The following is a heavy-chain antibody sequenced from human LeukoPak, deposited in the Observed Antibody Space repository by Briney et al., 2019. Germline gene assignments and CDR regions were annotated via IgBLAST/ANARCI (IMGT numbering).Heavy chain of an antibody. CDR3: GRDRAYGVDY. V-gene: IGHV3-7*01. Sequence: GGSLRLSCAASGFTFSSYWMTWVRQAPGKGLEWVANINLDGGEKYYVASVKGRFTISRDNAKNSLYLEMISPRAEDTAVYYCGRDRAYGVDYWGQGTLITVSS. CDR1: GFTFSSYW. D-gene: IGHD4-17*01. CDR2: INLDGGEK. J-gene: IGHJ4*02.